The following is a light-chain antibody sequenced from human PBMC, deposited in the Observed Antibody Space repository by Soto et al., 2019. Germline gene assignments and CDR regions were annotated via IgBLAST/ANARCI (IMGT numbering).Light chain of an antibody. CDR1: ESVNSN. Sequence: EIVMTQSPATLSVSPGERATLSCRASESVNSNLAWYQQKPGQAPRILIYGASTRATGIPARFSGSGSGTEFTITISSLLSDEFSVDYCEQYYNRPPYTFGQGTKLEIK. CDR2: GAS. V-gene: IGKV3-15*01. CDR3: EQYYNRPPYT. J-gene: IGKJ2*01.